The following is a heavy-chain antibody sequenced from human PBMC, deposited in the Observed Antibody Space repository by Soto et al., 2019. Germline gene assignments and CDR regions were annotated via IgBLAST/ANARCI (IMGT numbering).Heavy chain of an antibody. V-gene: IGHV4-39*01. Sequence: ETLSLTCTVSGGSISNNSYYWGWVRQPPGKGLEWIGSVYYSGNTYYNPSLKSRVTISVDTSKNQFSLKLSSVTAADTAVFYCARHHVKRGLVAASGWAFDIWGQGTMVTVSS. CDR1: GGSISNNSYY. J-gene: IGHJ3*02. CDR2: VYYSGNT. D-gene: IGHD2-15*01. CDR3: ARHHVKRGLVAASGWAFDI.